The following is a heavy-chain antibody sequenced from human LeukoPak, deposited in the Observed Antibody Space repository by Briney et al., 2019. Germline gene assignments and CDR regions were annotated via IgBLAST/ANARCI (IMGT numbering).Heavy chain of an antibody. V-gene: IGHV3-33*01. CDR1: GFTFSSYG. D-gene: IGHD3-10*01. CDR3: AREPLPWHYFDY. J-gene: IGHJ4*02. CDR2: IWYDGSNK. Sequence: GGSLRLSCAASGFTFSSYGMHWVRQAPGKGLEWVAVIWYDGSNKYYADSVKGRFTISRDNSKNTLCLQMNSLRAEDTAVYYCAREPLPWHYFDYWGQGTLVTVSS.